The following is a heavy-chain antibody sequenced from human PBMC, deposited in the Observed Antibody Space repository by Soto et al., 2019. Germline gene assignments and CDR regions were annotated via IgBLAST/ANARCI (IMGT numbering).Heavy chain of an antibody. CDR1: GDSVSSPYY. V-gene: IGHV4-4*02. CDR3: ARSAGWYAVHS. Sequence: QVQLQESGPGLVKPSGTLSLTCAVSGDSVSSPYYWCWVRQPPGKGLEWIGEVFHTGTTSYNPSLRSRFTISMDKPNNQFSLDLTAVTAADPAGYSCARSAGWYAVHSWGPGTLVIVSS. CDR2: VFHTGTT. J-gene: IGHJ4*02. D-gene: IGHD6-19*01.